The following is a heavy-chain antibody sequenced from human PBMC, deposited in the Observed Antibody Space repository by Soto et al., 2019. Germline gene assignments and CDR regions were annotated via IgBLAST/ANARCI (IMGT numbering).Heavy chain of an antibody. Sequence: GGSLRLSCAASGFIFSSYWMHWVRQVPGKGPVWVARINSDGRNTKYTDSVKGRFTISRDNAKNTLYLQMNSLRAEDAAVFYCGRGGSDSPMAPGYWGQGTLVTVSS. CDR2: INSDGRNT. V-gene: IGHV3-74*03. J-gene: IGHJ4*02. CDR1: GFIFSSYW. CDR3: GRGGSDSPMAPGY. D-gene: IGHD5-18*01.